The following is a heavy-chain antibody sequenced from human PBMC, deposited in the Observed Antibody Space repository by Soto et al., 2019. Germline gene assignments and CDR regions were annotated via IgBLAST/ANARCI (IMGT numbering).Heavy chain of an antibody. CDR2: IYYSGST. Sequence: SETLSLTCTVSGGSISSSSYYWGWIRLPPGKRLEWIGSIYYSGSTYYNPSLKSRVTISVDTSKNQFSLKLSSVTAADTAVYYCARHGYVLLWFGENPNLDYWGQGTPVTVSS. D-gene: IGHD3-10*01. V-gene: IGHV4-39*01. CDR3: ARHGYVLLWFGENPNLDY. CDR1: GGSISSSSYY. J-gene: IGHJ4*02.